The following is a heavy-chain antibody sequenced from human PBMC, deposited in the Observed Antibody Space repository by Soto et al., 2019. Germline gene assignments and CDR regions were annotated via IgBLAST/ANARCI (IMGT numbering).Heavy chain of an antibody. V-gene: IGHV1-69*13. Sequence: SVKVSCKASGGTSSSYAISWVRQAPGQGLEWMRRIIPIFGTANYAQKFQGRVTITADESTSTAYMELSSLRSEDTAVYYCARTRNSKKYNWNSHGQWEFDYWGPGALVTVST. D-gene: IGHD1-7*01. CDR3: ARTRNSKKYNWNSHGQWEFDY. CDR1: GGTSSSYA. CDR2: IIPIFGTA. J-gene: IGHJ4*02.